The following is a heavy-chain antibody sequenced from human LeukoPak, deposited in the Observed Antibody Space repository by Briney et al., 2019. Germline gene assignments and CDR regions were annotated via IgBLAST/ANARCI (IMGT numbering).Heavy chain of an antibody. D-gene: IGHD3-10*01. Sequence: SQTLSLTCTVSGGPISNGDYYWTWIPQPPGKGLEWIGYIYHSGSTHYNSSLKSRLTISVDTSKNQFSLKLSSVTAADTAVYYCARGLRGIMIRGAITDLNWFDAWGQGTLVIVSS. V-gene: IGHV4-30-4*01. J-gene: IGHJ5*02. CDR1: GGPISNGDYY. CDR2: IYHSGST. CDR3: ARGLRGIMIRGAITDLNWFDA.